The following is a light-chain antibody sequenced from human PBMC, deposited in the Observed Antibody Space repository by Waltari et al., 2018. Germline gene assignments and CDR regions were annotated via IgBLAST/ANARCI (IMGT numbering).Light chain of an antibody. CDR1: QGISSA. J-gene: IGKJ2*01. CDR2: DAS. V-gene: IGKV1-13*02. Sequence: AIQLTQSPSPLSASVGDRLTITCRASQGISSALAWYQQKPGKAPKLLIYDASRLETGVPSRFSGSGSGTDFSLTISGLQPVDFATYHCQQFNTYPYTFGQGTKVEIK. CDR3: QQFNTYPYT.